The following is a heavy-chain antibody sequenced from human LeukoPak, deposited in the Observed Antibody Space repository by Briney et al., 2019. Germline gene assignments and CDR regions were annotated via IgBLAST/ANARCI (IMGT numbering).Heavy chain of an antibody. V-gene: IGHV3-48*01. Sequence: GGSLRLSCAASGFTFSSYGMNWVRQAPGKGLEWVSYISSSGSTIYYADSVKGRFTISRDNAKNSLYLQMNSLRAEDTAVYYCAGGYSSSSRLNWFDPWGQGTLVTVSS. D-gene: IGHD6-13*01. J-gene: IGHJ5*02. CDR3: AGGYSSSSRLNWFDP. CDR2: ISSSGSTI. CDR1: GFTFSSYG.